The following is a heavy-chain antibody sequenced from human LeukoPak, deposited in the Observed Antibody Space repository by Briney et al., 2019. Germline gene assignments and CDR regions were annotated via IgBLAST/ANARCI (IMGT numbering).Heavy chain of an antibody. D-gene: IGHD6-13*01. CDR1: GFTFSNYA. V-gene: IGHV3-23*01. CDR2: ISGSGGRT. J-gene: IGHJ4*02. CDR3: AKDLEGSSPDY. Sequence: GGSLRLSCAASGFTFSNYAMSWVRQAPGKGLEWVSVISGSGGRTYYADSVKGRFTISRDNSRNTVYLQMTSLRAEDTAVYYCAKDLEGSSPDYWGQGTLVTVSS.